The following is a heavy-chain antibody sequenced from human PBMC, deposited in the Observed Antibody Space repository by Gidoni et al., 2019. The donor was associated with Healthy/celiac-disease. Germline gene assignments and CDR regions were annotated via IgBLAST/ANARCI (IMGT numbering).Heavy chain of an antibody. J-gene: IGHJ6*02. CDR3: AHESAGYYYGSGSPSPNYYGMDV. Sequence: QVQLVQSGAEVKKPGAAVKVSCNASGNTFTNYFRHWVRKAPGQGLTWMGIIKPSGGSTSYGQKFQGRGTMTRDTSTSIVYMELSSLRSEDTAVYYCAHESAGYYYGSGSPSPNYYGMDVWGQGTTVTVSS. V-gene: IGHV1-46*01. CDR1: GNTFTNYF. D-gene: IGHD3-10*01. CDR2: IKPSGGST.